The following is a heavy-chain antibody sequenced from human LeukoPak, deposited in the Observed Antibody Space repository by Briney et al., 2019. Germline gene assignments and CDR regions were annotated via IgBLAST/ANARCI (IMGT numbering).Heavy chain of an antibody. CDR1: GGSFSGYY. J-gene: IGHJ3*02. CDR3: ARAKLYMDFWSNAFDI. D-gene: IGHD3-3*01. Sequence: SETLSLTFAVYGGSFSGYYWSWIRQPPGKGLEWIGEINHSGSTNYNASRKSQHNISVDTSKNTFSMKLSSVPAADTAVYYCARAKLYMDFWSNAFDIWSQGTMVTVSS. V-gene: IGHV4-34*01. CDR2: INHSGST.